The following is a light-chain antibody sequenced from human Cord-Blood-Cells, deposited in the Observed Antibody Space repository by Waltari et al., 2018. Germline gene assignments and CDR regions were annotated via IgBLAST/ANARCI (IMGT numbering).Light chain of an antibody. J-gene: IGKJ3*01. CDR1: QGISSY. Sequence: AIRMTQSPSSLSAATGHRGTITCRASQGISSYLAWYQQKPGKAPKLLIYSASTLQSGVPSRFSGSGSGTDFTLTISCLQSEDFATYYCQQYYSYPFTFGPGTKVDIK. CDR3: QQYYSYPFT. V-gene: IGKV1-8*01. CDR2: SAS.